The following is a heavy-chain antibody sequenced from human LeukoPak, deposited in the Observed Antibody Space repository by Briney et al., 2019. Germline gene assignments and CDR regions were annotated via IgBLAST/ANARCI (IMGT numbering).Heavy chain of an antibody. Sequence: GGSLRLSCSASGFTFTDYSMSWVRQAPGKGLEWVSIISRVSTYIYYADSVKGRFTVSRDNAKSSLYLQMTSLKAEDTAVYFCAREGGDGDYYYYMVVWGKGTTVTVSS. CDR3: AREGGDGDYYYYMVV. V-gene: IGHV3-21*01. J-gene: IGHJ6*03. D-gene: IGHD2-21*02. CDR1: GFTFTDYS. CDR2: ISRVSTYI.